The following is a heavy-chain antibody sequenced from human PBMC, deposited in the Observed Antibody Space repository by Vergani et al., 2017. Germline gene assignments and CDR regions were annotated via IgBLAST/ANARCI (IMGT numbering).Heavy chain of an antibody. Sequence: QVQLQQSGPGLVKPSQTLSLTCAISGDSVSSNSAAWNWIRQSPSRGLEWLGRTYYRSKWYNDYAVSVKSRITINPDTSKNQLSLQLNSVTPEDTAVYYCARDNSYCGGDCYNWFDPWGQGTLVTVSS. CDR3: ARDNSYCGGDCYNWFDP. CDR2: TYYRSKWYN. D-gene: IGHD2-21*01. J-gene: IGHJ5*02. V-gene: IGHV6-1*01. CDR1: GDSVSSNSAA.